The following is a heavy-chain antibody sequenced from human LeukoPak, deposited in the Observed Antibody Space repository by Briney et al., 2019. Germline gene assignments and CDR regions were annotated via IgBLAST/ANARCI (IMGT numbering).Heavy chain of an antibody. D-gene: IGHD4-17*01. Sequence: SGGPLRLSCAACVFTYSSYGVHWVPEAPGEGLECVAVISYDGSNKYSADSVKGRFTISRDNSKNTLYLQMNSLRAEDTAVYYWAEGSPLYGVLQDGYFDYWGQGTLVTVSS. CDR1: VFTYSSYG. CDR3: AEGSPLYGVLQDGYFDY. V-gene: IGHV3-30*18. J-gene: IGHJ4*02. CDR2: ISYDGSNK.